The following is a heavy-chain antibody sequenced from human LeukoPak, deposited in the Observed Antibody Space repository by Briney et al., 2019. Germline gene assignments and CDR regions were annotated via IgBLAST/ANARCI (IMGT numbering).Heavy chain of an antibody. J-gene: IGHJ4*02. D-gene: IGHD7-27*01. V-gene: IGHV3-21*04. CDR3: VRTPPNWGADY. Sequence: GGSLRLSCAASGFTFSSYSMNWVRQAPGKGLEWVSSISSSSSYIYYADSVKGRFTISRDNAKNSLYLQMNSLRSEDTAVYYCVRTPPNWGADYWGQGTLVTVSS. CDR2: ISSSSSYI. CDR1: GFTFSSYS.